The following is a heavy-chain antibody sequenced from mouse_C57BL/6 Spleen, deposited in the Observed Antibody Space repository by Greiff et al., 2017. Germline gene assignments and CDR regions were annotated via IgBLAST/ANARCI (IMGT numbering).Heavy chain of an antibody. CDR1: GYSFTSYY. D-gene: IGHD3-3*01. CDR2: IYPGSGNT. Sequence: QVQLQQSGPELVKPGASVKISCKASGYSFTSYYIHWVKQRPGPGLEWIGWIYPGSGNTKYNEQFKGKATLTADTSSSTAYMQLSSLTSEDSAVYYCASSGTGDFDYWGQGTTLTVSS. V-gene: IGHV1-66*01. CDR3: ASSGTGDFDY. J-gene: IGHJ2*01.